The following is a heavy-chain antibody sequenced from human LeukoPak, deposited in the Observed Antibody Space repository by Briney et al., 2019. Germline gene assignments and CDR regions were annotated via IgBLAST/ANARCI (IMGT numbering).Heavy chain of an antibody. CDR1: GFTFSSYW. Sequence: GGSLRLSCAASGFTFSSYWMSWVRQAPGKGLEWVANIKQDGSEKYYVDSVKGRFTISRDNAKNSLYLQMNSLRAEDTAVYYCASSGGSSADYFDYWGQGTLVTVSS. CDR2: IKQDGSEK. V-gene: IGHV3-7*01. J-gene: IGHJ4*02. D-gene: IGHD6-13*01. CDR3: ASSGGSSADYFDY.